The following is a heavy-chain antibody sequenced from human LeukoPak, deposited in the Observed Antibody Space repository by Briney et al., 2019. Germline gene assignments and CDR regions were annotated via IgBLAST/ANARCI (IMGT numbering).Heavy chain of an antibody. V-gene: IGHV3-21*01. Sequence: GXSXRLSCAASGFTFSRCSVNRVRQAPGKGLEGVSCISDSSRHIYYADSVKGRFTISRDNAKSSASLQMNSLRVDDTAVYYCARAYTNGDYLDYWGQGTLVTVSS. J-gene: IGHJ4*02. D-gene: IGHD4-17*01. CDR1: GFTFSRCS. CDR2: ISDSSRHI. CDR3: ARAYTNGDYLDY.